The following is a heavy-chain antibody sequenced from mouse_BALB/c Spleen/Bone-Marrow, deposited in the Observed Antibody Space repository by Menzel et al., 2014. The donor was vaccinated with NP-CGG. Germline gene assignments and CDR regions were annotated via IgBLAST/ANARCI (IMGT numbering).Heavy chain of an antibody. D-gene: IGHD3-2*01. CDR3: ACSGDRSGYGFAY. CDR1: GYTFTSYD. J-gene: IGHJ3*01. V-gene: IGHV1S33*01. Sequence: LQQSGPELVKPGALVKISCKASGYTFTSYDINWVKQRPGQGLERIGWIYPGDGSSKYNEKFKGKATLTADKSSSTAYMQLSSLTSENSAVYFCACSGDRSGYGFAYWGQGTLVTVSA. CDR2: IYPGDGSS.